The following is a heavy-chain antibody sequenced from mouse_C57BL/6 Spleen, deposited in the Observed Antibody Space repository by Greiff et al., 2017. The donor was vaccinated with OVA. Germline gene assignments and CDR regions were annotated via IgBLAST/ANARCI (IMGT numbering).Heavy chain of an antibody. Sequence: VQLKESGAELVRPGASVTLSCKASGYTFTDYEMHWVKQTPVHGLEWIGAIDPETGGTAYNQKFKGKAILTADKSSSTAYMELRSLTSEDSAVYYCTKGGYYAMDYWGQGTSVTVSS. CDR1: GYTFTDYE. CDR2: IDPETGGT. CDR3: TKGGYYAMDY. V-gene: IGHV1-15*01. J-gene: IGHJ4*01.